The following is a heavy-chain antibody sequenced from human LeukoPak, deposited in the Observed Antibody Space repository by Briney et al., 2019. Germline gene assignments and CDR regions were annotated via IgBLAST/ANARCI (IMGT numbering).Heavy chain of an antibody. CDR3: ARFDFWSGYYYDY. CDR1: GGSISSYY. Sequence: SETLSLTCTVSGGSISSYYWSWIRQPPGKGLEWIGYIYYTGSTNYNPSLKSGVTISVDTSKNQFSLKLTSVTAADTAVYYCARFDFWSGYYYDYWGQGTLVTVSS. D-gene: IGHD3-3*01. CDR2: IYYTGST. J-gene: IGHJ4*02. V-gene: IGHV4-59*08.